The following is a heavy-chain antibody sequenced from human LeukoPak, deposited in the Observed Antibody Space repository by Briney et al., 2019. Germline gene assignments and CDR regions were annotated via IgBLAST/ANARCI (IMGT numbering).Heavy chain of an antibody. D-gene: IGHD3-16*01. J-gene: IGHJ4*02. CDR1: GGSMSSYY. CDR3: ARGGYYFDY. V-gene: IGHV4-59*01. CDR2: IYYSGST. Sequence: SETLSLTCTVSGGSMSSYYWSWIRQPPGRGLEWIGYIYYSGSTSYSPSLKSRVTILVDTSKNQFSLKLTSVTAADTAVYYCARGGYYFDYWGQGTLVTVSS.